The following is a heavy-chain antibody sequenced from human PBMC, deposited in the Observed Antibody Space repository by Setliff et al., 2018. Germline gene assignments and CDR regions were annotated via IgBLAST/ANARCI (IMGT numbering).Heavy chain of an antibody. Sequence: GGSLRLSCAASGFTFSSYGMHWVRQAPGKGLEWVAVIWYDGTNKYYADSVKGRFTISRGNSKNTLYLQMNSLRAEDTAVYYCAKESANYYYYMDVWGKGTTVTVSS. J-gene: IGHJ6*03. V-gene: IGHV3-33*06. CDR1: GFTFSSYG. CDR2: IWYDGTNK. CDR3: AKESANYYYYMDV.